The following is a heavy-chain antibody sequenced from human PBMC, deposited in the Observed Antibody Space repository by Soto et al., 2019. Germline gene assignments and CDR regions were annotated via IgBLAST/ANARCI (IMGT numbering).Heavy chain of an antibody. CDR1: GGTFSSYA. J-gene: IGHJ4*02. D-gene: IGHD3-22*01. Sequence: ASVKVSCKASGGTFSSYAISWVRQAPGQGLEWMGGIIPIFGTANYAQKFQGRVTITADESTSTAYMELSSLRSEDTAVYYCARAPYYYDSSGYYYSYWGQGTLVTVSS. CDR3: ARAPYYYDSSGYYYSY. V-gene: IGHV1-69*13. CDR2: IIPIFGTA.